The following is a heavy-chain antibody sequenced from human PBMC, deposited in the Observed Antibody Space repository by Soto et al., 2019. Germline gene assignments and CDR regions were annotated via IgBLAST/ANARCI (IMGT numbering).Heavy chain of an antibody. D-gene: IGHD6-25*01. CDR1: GYTFSTYY. Sequence: QVRLVQSGTVVTEPGASVKVSCKASGYTFSTYYISWVRQAPGQGLQWLGWISGFNGYTFSPQEVQDRVVMTMDTSTTTAYMELTSLRAADTAVYYCARDDAISGRARAFDGWGQGTLVIVSS. CDR2: ISGFNGYT. V-gene: IGHV1-18*01. J-gene: IGHJ3*01. CDR3: ARDDAISGRARAFDG.